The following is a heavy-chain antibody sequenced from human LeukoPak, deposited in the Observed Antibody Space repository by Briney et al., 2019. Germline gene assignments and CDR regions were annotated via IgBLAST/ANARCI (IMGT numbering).Heavy chain of an antibody. CDR3: ARVDSGYDFFSY. CDR1: GFTFSSYA. Sequence: GGSLRLSCAASGFTFSSYAMHWVRQAPGKGLEWVAVISYDGSNKYYADSVKGRFTISRDNSKNTLYLQMNSLRAEDTAVYYCARVDSGYDFFSYWGQGTLVTASS. V-gene: IGHV3-30-3*01. J-gene: IGHJ4*02. CDR2: ISYDGSNK. D-gene: IGHD5-12*01.